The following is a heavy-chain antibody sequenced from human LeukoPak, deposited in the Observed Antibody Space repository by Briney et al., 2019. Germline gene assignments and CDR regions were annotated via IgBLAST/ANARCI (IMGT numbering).Heavy chain of an antibody. V-gene: IGHV4-39*07. Sequence: SETLSLTCPVAGGFISSNSAYWSWIRQPPGKALEWIGNIYYSGTTYYNPSLQSRVTMSVDTSNNQFSLKLTSVTAADTAVYYCARDMGSSFGGDAFDIWGQGTMVTVSS. D-gene: IGHD3-10*01. J-gene: IGHJ3*02. CDR3: ARDMGSSFGGDAFDI. CDR1: GGFISSNSAY. CDR2: IYYSGTT.